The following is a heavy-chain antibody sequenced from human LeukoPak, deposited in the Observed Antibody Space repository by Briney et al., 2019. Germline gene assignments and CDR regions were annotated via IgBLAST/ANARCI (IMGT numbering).Heavy chain of an antibody. CDR2: IKQDGSEK. CDR3: ARARITMVRGVISRRNYFDY. V-gene: IGHV3-7*01. CDR1: GFTFSSYW. D-gene: IGHD3-10*01. Sequence: PGGSLRLSCAASGFTFSSYWMSWVRQAPGKGLEWVANIKQDGSEKYYVDSVKGRFTISRDNAKNSLYLQMNSLRAEDTAVYYCARARITMVRGVISRRNYFDYWGQGTLVTVSS. J-gene: IGHJ4*02.